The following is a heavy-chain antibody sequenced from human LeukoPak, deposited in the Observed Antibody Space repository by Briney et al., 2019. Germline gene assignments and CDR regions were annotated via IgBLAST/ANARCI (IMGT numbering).Heavy chain of an antibody. Sequence: SETLSLTCAVSGYSISSGYYWGWIRQPPGKGLEWIGSIYHSGSTYYNPSLKSRVTISVGTSKNQFSLKLSSVTAADTAVYYCAGAVVVVPAAIIGNWFDPWGQGTLVTVSS. J-gene: IGHJ5*02. CDR1: GYSISSGYY. CDR3: AGAVVVVPAAIIGNWFDP. CDR2: IYHSGST. V-gene: IGHV4-38-2*01. D-gene: IGHD2-2*01.